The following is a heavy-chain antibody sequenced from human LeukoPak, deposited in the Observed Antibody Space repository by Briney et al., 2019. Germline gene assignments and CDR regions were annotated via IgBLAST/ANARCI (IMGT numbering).Heavy chain of an antibody. D-gene: IGHD3-22*01. CDR2: IYHSGST. CDR1: GGSISSSNW. J-gene: IGHJ6*02. Sequence: PSGTLSLTCAVSGGSISSSNWWSWVRQPPGKGLEWIGEIYHSGSTNYNPSLKSRVTISVDTSKNQFSLKLSSVTAADTAVYYCASFKASGYYPYYYYGMDVWGQGTTVTVSS. V-gene: IGHV4-4*02. CDR3: ASFKASGYYPYYYYGMDV.